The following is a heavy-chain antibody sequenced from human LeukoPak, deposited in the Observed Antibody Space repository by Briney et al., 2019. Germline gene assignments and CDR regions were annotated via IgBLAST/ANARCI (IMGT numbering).Heavy chain of an antibody. CDR2: ISSSSRTI. Sequence: GGSLRLSCAASGFTFSTYNMNWVRQAPGKGLEGVSYISSSSRTIYYADSVKGRFTISRDNAKNSLYLQMNSLRDEDTAVYYCARSEGDLSLGFDYWGQGTLVTVSS. CDR1: GFTFSTYN. J-gene: IGHJ4*02. V-gene: IGHV3-48*02. CDR3: ARSEGDLSLGFDY. D-gene: IGHD3-16*02.